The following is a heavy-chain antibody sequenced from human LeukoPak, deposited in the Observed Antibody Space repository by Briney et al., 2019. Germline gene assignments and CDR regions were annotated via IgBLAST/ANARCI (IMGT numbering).Heavy chain of an antibody. J-gene: IGHJ4*02. V-gene: IGHV4-4*07. CDR1: GDSISSSY. D-gene: IGHD2-15*01. CDR3: ARDCSGGSCYEGVLDN. Sequence: SETLSLTCTASGDSISSSYWSWIRQPAGKGLEWIGRIYISGYTNYNPSLKSRVTMSVDTSKNQFSLNVRSVTAADTAVYYCARDCSGGSCYEGVLDNWGQGTLVTVSS. CDR2: IYISGYT.